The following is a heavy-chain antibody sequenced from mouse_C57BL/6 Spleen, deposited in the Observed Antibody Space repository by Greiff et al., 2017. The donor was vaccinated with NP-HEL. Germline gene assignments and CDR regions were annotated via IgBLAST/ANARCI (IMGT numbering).Heavy chain of an antibody. J-gene: IGHJ4*01. CDR1: GFTFSSYA. D-gene: IGHD1-1*01. CDR2: ISDGGSYT. CDR3: ARDHGSSYDAMDY. V-gene: IGHV5-4*01. Sequence: DVQLVESGGGLVKPGGSLKLSCAASGFTFSSYAMSWVRQTPEKRLEWVATISDGGSYTYYPDNVKGRFTISRDNAKNNLYLQMSHLKSEDTAMYDCARDHGSSYDAMDYWGQGTSVTVSS.